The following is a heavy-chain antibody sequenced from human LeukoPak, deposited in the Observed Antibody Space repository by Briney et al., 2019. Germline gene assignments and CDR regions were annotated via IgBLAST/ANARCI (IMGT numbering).Heavy chain of an antibody. V-gene: IGHV3-30*18. J-gene: IGHJ4*02. Sequence: PGGSLRLSCAASGFTFSSYGMHWVRQAPGKGLEWVAVISYDGSNKYYADSVKGRFTISRENSKNTLYLQMNSLRAEDTAVYYCAKTLDYGDYFYLDYWGQGTLVTVSS. CDR3: AKTLDYGDYFYLDY. CDR1: GFTFSSYG. CDR2: ISYDGSNK. D-gene: IGHD4-17*01.